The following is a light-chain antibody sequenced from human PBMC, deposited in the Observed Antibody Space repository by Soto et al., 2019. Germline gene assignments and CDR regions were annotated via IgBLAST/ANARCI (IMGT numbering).Light chain of an antibody. CDR1: SSDVGVYNY. CDR2: EVS. Sequence: QSALTQPASVSGSPGQSITISGIGTSSDVGVYNYVSWYQQHPGKAPKLMIYEVSNRPSGVSNRFSGSKSGTTASLTISGLQAGDEADYYCSSYTTSSTVVFGGGTKLTVL. V-gene: IGLV2-14*01. CDR3: SSYTTSSTVV. J-gene: IGLJ3*02.